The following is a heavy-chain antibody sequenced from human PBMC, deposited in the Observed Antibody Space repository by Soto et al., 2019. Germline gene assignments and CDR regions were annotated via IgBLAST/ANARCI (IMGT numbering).Heavy chain of an antibody. CDR2: IIPIFGTA. D-gene: IGHD3-22*01. CDR1: GGTFSSYA. J-gene: IGHJ4*02. CDR3: ARVYGYYDSSGYRWYFDY. Sequence: QVQLVQSGAEVKKPGSSVKVSCKASGGTFSSYAISWVRQAPGQGLEWMGGIIPIFGTANYAQKFQGRVTITADKSTSTDYMELSSLRSEDTAVYYCARVYGYYDSSGYRWYFDYWGQGTLVTVSS. V-gene: IGHV1-69*06.